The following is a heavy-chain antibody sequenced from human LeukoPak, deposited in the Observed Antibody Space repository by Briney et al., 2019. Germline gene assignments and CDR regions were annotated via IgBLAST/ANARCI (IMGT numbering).Heavy chain of an antibody. J-gene: IGHJ3*02. D-gene: IGHD3-22*01. V-gene: IGHV1-8*03. CDR1: GYTFTSYD. Sequence: ASVKVTCKASGYTFTSYDINWVRPATGQGLEGMGWMNPNSENSGFPQKFQGRVTITRNTSISTAYMELSSLRYEDTAVYYCATSIDYYDSSGYEGHDAFKILGQRTLFTVSS. CDR3: ATSIDYYDSSGYEGHDAFKI. CDR2: MNPNSENS.